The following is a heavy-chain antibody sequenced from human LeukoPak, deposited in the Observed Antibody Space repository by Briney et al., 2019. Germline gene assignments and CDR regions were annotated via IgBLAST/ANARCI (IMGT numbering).Heavy chain of an antibody. CDR2: IVASSGST. J-gene: IGHJ4*02. CDR1: GFSFNSYA. Sequence: PGGSLRLSCAASGFSFNSYAMNWVRQAPGKGLEWVSIIVASSGSTFYADSVKGRFTISRDNSKSTLYLQMNSLRVEDTAVYYCAKGGYDYVEVAYFDFWGQGTLVTVSS. D-gene: IGHD5-12*01. V-gene: IGHV3-23*01. CDR3: AKGGYDYVEVAYFDF.